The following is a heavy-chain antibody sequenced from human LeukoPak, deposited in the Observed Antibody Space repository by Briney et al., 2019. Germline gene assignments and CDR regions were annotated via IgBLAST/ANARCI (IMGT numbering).Heavy chain of an antibody. CDR1: GGSISSYY. V-gene: IGHV4-59*01. J-gene: IGHJ4*02. CDR3: ARAQGYYDSSGYALFDY. D-gene: IGHD3-22*01. Sequence: PSETLSLTCTVSGGSISSYYWSWIRQPPGKGLEWIGYIYYSGSTNYNPSLKSRVTISVDASKNQFSLKLSSATAADTAVYYCARAQGYYDSSGYALFDYWGQGTLVTVSS. CDR2: IYYSGST.